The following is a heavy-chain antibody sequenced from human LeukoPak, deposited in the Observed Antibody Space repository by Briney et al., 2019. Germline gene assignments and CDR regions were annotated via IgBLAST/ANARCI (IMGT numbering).Heavy chain of an antibody. J-gene: IGHJ4*02. CDR1: GFTFDDYA. D-gene: IGHD2-21*02. Sequence: GSLRLSCAASGFTFDDYAMHWVRQAPGKGLEWVSLISGDGGSTYYADSVKGRFTISRDNSKNSLYLQMNSMRTEDTALYYCAKEVYCGCDCYDFDYWGQGTLVTVSS. CDR2: ISGDGGST. CDR3: AKEVYCGCDCYDFDY. V-gene: IGHV3-43*02.